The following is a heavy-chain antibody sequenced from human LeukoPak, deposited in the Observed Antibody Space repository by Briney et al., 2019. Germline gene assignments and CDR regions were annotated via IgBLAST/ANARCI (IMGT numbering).Heavy chain of an antibody. Sequence: SETLSLTCAVSTDSFSSHYWTWIRQPPGKGLEWIGYISYIGSTNYNPSLKSRVTISIDTSKNQFSLRLSSVTAADTAVCYCARDVVTVTKGFDIWGQGTMVSVSS. D-gene: IGHD4-17*01. CDR2: ISYIGST. V-gene: IGHV4-59*11. CDR1: TDSFSSHY. CDR3: ARDVVTVTKGFDI. J-gene: IGHJ3*02.